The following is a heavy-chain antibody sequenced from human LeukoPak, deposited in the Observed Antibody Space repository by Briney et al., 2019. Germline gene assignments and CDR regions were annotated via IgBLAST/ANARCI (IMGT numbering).Heavy chain of an antibody. D-gene: IGHD3-22*01. CDR2: INHSGST. CDR1: GGSFSGYY. V-gene: IGHV4-34*01. J-gene: IGHJ4*02. Sequence: SETLSLTCAVYGGSFSGYYWSWIRQPPGKGLEWIGEINHSGSTNYNPSLKSRVTISVDTSKNQFSPKLSSVTAADTAVYYCAKTISDSSGYYWVFDYWGQGTLVTVSS. CDR3: AKTISDSSGYYWVFDY.